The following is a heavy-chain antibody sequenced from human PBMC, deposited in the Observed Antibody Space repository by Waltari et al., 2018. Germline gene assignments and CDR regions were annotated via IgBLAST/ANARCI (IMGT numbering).Heavy chain of an antibody. CDR2: IYYSGCT. Sequence: QLQLQESGPGLVKPSETLSLTCTVSGGSISSSYYWGWIRQPPGKGLEWIGNIYYSGCTYYNPSLKSRVTMSVDTSKNQFSVKLSSVTAADTAFYYCARGDLATTSPFDYWGQGTLVTVSS. V-gene: IGHV4-39*07. CDR3: ARGDLATTSPFDY. D-gene: IGHD5-12*01. J-gene: IGHJ4*02. CDR1: GGSISSSYY.